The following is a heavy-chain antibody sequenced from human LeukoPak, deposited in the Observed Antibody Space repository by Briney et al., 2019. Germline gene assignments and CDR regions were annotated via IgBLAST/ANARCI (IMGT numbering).Heavy chain of an antibody. J-gene: IGHJ4*02. D-gene: IGHD3-10*01. CDR1: GFTFSSYS. V-gene: IGHV3-21*01. Sequence: GGSLRLSCAASGFTFSSYSMNRVRQAPGKGLEWVSSISSSSSYIYYADSVKGRFTISRDNAKNSLYLQMNSLRAEDTAVYYCARDILPLSITMVRGVEDYWGQGTLVTVSS. CDR3: ARDILPLSITMVRGVEDY. CDR2: ISSSSSYI.